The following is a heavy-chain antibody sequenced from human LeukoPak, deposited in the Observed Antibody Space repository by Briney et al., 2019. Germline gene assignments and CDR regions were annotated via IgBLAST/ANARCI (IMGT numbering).Heavy chain of an antibody. D-gene: IGHD3-10*01. J-gene: IGHJ4*02. CDR2: ISYDGSNK. Sequence: PGGSLRLSCAASGFTFSSYAMHWVRKAPGKGLEGVPVISYDGSNKYYADSVKGRFTISRDNSKNTLYLQMNSLRAEDTAVYYCARGGPNYGSGSYLGYWGQGTLVTVSS. CDR1: GFTFSSYA. V-gene: IGHV3-30*01. CDR3: ARGGPNYGSGSYLGY.